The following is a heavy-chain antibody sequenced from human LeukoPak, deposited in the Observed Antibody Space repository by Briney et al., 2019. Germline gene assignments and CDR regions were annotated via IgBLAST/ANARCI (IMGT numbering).Heavy chain of an antibody. J-gene: IGHJ6*03. D-gene: IGHD3-22*01. CDR2: INHSGST. V-gene: IGHV4-34*01. CDR1: GGSFSGYY. Sequence: NPSETLSLTCAVRGGSFSGYYWSWIRQPPGKGLECIGEINHSGSTNYNPSLKSRATISVDTSKNQFSLKLSCVIPADTPVYYCPRGRYCYGSSGYYFYYYYYMDVRGKGTTVTVSS. CDR3: PRGRYCYGSSGYYFYYYYYMDV.